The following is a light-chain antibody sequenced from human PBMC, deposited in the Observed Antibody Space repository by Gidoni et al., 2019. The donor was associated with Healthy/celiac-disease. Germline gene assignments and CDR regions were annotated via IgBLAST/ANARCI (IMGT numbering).Light chain of an antibody. V-gene: IGKV3-15*01. Sequence: DILLTHSPATLSVSPGERATLSCRASQSVSSNLAWYQQKPGQAPRLLIYGASTRATGIPARFSGSGSGTEFTLTISSLQSEDFAVYYCQQYNNWSYTFGQGTKLEIK. CDR1: QSVSSN. CDR2: GAS. J-gene: IGKJ2*01. CDR3: QQYNNWSYT.